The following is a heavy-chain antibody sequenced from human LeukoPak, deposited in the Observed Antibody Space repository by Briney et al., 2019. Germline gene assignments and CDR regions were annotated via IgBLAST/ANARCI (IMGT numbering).Heavy chain of an antibody. Sequence: PPETLSLTCTVSGGSISSYYWSWIRQPPGKGLEWIGYIYYSGSTNYNPSLKSRVTISVDTSKNQFSLKLSSVTAADTAVYYCARVWDWFDPWGQGTLVTVSS. CDR1: GGSISSYY. CDR3: ARVWDWFDP. V-gene: IGHV4-59*08. CDR2: IYYSGST. J-gene: IGHJ5*02. D-gene: IGHD1-26*01.